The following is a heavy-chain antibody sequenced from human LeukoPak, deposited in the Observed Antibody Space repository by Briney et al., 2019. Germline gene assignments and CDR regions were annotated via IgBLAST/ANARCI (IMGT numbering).Heavy chain of an antibody. J-gene: IGHJ4*02. CDR3: AKDGRYCSSTSCYDYFDY. D-gene: IGHD2-2*01. CDR2: IWYGGSNK. Sequence: PGRSLRLSCAASGFTFSSYGMHWVRQAPGKGLEWVSVIWYGGSNKYYADSVKGRFTISRDNSKNTLYLQMNSLRAEDTAVYYCAKDGRYCSSTSCYDYFDYWGQGTLVTVSS. V-gene: IGHV3-30*18. CDR1: GFTFSSYG.